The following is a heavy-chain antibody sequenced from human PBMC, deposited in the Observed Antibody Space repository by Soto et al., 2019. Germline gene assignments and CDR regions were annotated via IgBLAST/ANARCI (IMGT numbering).Heavy chain of an antibody. CDR1: GFTFTSSA. Sequence: SVKVSGKASGFTFTSSAFQWVRQARGQRLEWIGWIAVGSGYTNYAQRFQDRVTLTRDMSTATTYMELSRLTSEDTAIYYCAADATAWQQMVPSDYWGQGTLVTVSS. V-gene: IGHV1-58*01. CDR2: IAVGSGYT. CDR3: AADATAWQQMVPSDY. J-gene: IGHJ4*02. D-gene: IGHD2-8*01.